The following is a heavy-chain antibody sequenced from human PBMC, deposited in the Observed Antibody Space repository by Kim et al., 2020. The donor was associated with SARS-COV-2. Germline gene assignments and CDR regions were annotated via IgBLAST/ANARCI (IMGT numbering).Heavy chain of an antibody. CDR2: INHSGST. D-gene: IGHD6-19*01. CDR1: GGSFSGYY. V-gene: IGHV4-34*01. Sequence: SETLSLTCAVYGGSFSGYYWSWIRQPPGKGLEWIGEINHSGSTNYNPSLKSRVTISVDTSKNQFSLKLSSVTAADTAVYYCARGIRIAVAGTHDAFDIWGQGTMVTVSS. J-gene: IGHJ3*02. CDR3: ARGIRIAVAGTHDAFDI.